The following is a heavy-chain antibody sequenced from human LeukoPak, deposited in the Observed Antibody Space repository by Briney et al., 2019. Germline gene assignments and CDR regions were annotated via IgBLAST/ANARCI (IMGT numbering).Heavy chain of an antibody. D-gene: IGHD6-19*01. Sequence: PSETLSLTCTVSGGSISSSSYYWGWIRQPPGKGLEWIGSIYYSGSTYYNPSLKSRVTISVDTSKNHFSLKVSSVTAADTAIYYCARFSSGWFYFDYWGQGTLVTVSS. CDR2: IYYSGST. V-gene: IGHV4-39*07. J-gene: IGHJ4*02. CDR1: GGSISSSSYY. CDR3: ARFSSGWFYFDY.